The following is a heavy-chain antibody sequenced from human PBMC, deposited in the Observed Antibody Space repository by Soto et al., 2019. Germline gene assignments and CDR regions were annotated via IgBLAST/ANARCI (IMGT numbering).Heavy chain of an antibody. CDR1: GFTFSSYW. CDR3: ARDPNIVLVPAALRSYYYYYGMDV. Sequence: PGGSLRLSCAASGFTFSSYWMSWVRQAPGKGLEWVANIKQDGSEKYYVDSVKGRFTISRDNAKNSLYLQMNSLRAEDTAVYYCARDPNIVLVPAALRSYYYYYGMDVWGQGTTVIVSS. V-gene: IGHV3-7*01. CDR2: IKQDGSEK. J-gene: IGHJ6*02. D-gene: IGHD2-2*01.